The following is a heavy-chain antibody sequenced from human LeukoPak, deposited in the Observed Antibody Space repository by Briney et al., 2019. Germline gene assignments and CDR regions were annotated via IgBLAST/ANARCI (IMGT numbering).Heavy chain of an antibody. V-gene: IGHV3-23*01. Sequence: PGGSLRLSCAASGFTFSSYAMSWVRQAPGKGLEWVSAISNSGTRTYYADSVKGRFTISRDNSKNTLYLQMNSLRVEDIAIYYCVKEGGIVGDEYWGQGALVTVSS. D-gene: IGHD1-26*01. CDR2: ISNSGTRT. J-gene: IGHJ4*02. CDR3: VKEGGIVGDEY. CDR1: GFTFSSYA.